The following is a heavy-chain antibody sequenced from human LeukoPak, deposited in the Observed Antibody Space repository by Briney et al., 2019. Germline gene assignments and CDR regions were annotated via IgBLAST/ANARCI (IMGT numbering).Heavy chain of an antibody. V-gene: IGHV3-23*01. J-gene: IGHJ4*02. CDR1: GFTFSSYA. CDR2: ISGSGGST. D-gene: IGHD3-22*01. Sequence: GGSLRLSCAASGFTFSSYAMSWVRQAPGKGLEWVSAISGSGGSTYYADSVKGRFTISRDNSKNTLYLQMNSRRAEDTAVYYCAKGGAMIVVVAYYFDYWGQGTLVTVSS. CDR3: AKGGAMIVVVAYYFDY.